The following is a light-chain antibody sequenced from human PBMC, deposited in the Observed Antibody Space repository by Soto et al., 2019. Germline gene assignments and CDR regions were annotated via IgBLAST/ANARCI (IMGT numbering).Light chain of an antibody. CDR1: QSISSW. Sequence: DIQMTQSPSTLSASVGGRVTITCRASQSISSWLAWYQQKPGKAPKLLIYDASSLESGVPSRFSGSGSGTHFTLTVSSVQPEDSATYYCQQYGSFPATFGQGTKVDIK. J-gene: IGKJ1*01. V-gene: IGKV1-5*01. CDR2: DAS. CDR3: QQYGSFPAT.